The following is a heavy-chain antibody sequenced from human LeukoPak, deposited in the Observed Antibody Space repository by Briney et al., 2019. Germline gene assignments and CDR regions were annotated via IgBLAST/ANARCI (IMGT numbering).Heavy chain of an antibody. CDR2: ISAYNGNT. Sequence: ASVKVSCKASGYTFTSYGISWVRQAPGQGLEWMGWISAYNGNTNYAQKLQGRVTMTRDMSTSTVYMELSSLRSEDTAVYYCARGLGGITGMRGAFDIWGQGTMVTVSS. J-gene: IGHJ3*02. CDR1: GYTFTSYG. CDR3: ARGLGGITGMRGAFDI. V-gene: IGHV1-18*01. D-gene: IGHD1-20*01.